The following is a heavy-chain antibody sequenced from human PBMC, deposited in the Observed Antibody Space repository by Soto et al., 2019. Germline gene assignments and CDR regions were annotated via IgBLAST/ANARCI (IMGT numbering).Heavy chain of an antibody. CDR1: GYTFTSYA. V-gene: IGHV1-3*01. Sequence: ASVKVSCKTSGYTFTSYAMHWVRQAPGQRLEWMGWINAGNGNTKYSQKFQGRVTITRDTSASTAYMELSSLRSEDTAVYYCAREAGRLQYFDYWGQGTLVTVS. CDR2: INAGNGNT. CDR3: AREAGRLQYFDY. J-gene: IGHJ4*02. D-gene: IGHD6-25*01.